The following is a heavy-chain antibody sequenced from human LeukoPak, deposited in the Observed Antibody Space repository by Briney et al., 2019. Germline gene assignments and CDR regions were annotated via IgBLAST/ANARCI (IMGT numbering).Heavy chain of an antibody. Sequence: GGSLRLSCAASGYTFSSYGMQWVRQAPGRGLEWVSYISSSSSTISYADSVKGRFTISRDNAKNSLYLQMNSLRAEDTAVYYCAKDSGGGYYYMDVWGKGTTVTVSS. CDR3: AKDSGGGYYYMDV. CDR2: ISSSSSTI. V-gene: IGHV3-48*01. J-gene: IGHJ6*03. D-gene: IGHD4-23*01. CDR1: GYTFSSYG.